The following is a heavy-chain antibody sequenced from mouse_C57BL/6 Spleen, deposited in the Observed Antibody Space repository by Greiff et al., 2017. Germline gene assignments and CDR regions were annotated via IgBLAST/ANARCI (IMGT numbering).Heavy chain of an antibody. Sequence: QVQLKQSGAELVKPGASVKLSCKASGYTFTEYAIHWVKQRSGQGLEWIGWIYPGSGSNKYNEKFKDKATLTADKSSSTAYMELSRLTSEDSAVFFCARHEERGYDYSAWFAYWGQGTLVTVSA. CDR1: GYTFTEYA. D-gene: IGHD2-4*01. V-gene: IGHV1-62-2*01. CDR3: ARHEERGYDYSAWFAY. J-gene: IGHJ3*01. CDR2: IYPGSGSN.